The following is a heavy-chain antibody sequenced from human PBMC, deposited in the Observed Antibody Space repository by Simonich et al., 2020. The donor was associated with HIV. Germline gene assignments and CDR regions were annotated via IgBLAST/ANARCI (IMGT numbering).Heavy chain of an antibody. CDR2: KNPNSGNT. J-gene: IGHJ5*02. D-gene: IGHD6-6*01. CDR3: ARGPPFYSSSSKALFDP. CDR1: GYSFTSYD. V-gene: IGHV1-8*03. Sequence: QVQLVQSGAEVKKPGASVKVSCKTSGYSFTSYDINWVRQATGQGLEWMGWKNPNSGNTGYAQKFQGRVTITRNTSISTPYMGLSSLRSEDTAVYYCARGPPFYSSSSKALFDPWGQGTLVTVSS.